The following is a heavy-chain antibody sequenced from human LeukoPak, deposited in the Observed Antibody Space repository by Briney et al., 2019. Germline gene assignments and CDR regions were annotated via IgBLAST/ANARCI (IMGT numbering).Heavy chain of an antibody. D-gene: IGHD3-10*01. CDR2: VYYNGPT. CDR3: AVRRITMVRGVRRYYFDY. Sequence: PSEILSLTCSASGGSISSRSSYWGWVRQSPGKGLEWIGSVYYNGPTYYNPSLMGRVTMSVDTSKNQFSLKLSSVTAADTAVYYCAVRRITMVRGVRRYYFDYWGQGTLVTVSS. CDR1: GGSISSRSSY. V-gene: IGHV4-39*07. J-gene: IGHJ4*02.